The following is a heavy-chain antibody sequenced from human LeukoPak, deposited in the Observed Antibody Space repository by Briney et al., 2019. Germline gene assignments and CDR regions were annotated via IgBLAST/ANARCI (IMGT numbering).Heavy chain of an antibody. V-gene: IGHV4-61*02. CDR3: ARERTDTSMDY. CDR2: IYTSGST. CDR1: GGSISSDSYY. D-gene: IGHD5-18*01. J-gene: IGHJ4*02. Sequence: SQTLSLTCTVSGGSISSDSYYWTWIRQPAGKGLEWIGRIYTSGSTNHNPSLKSRVTISLDTSKNQFSLKLISVTAADTAVYFCARERTDTSMDYWGQGTLVTVSS.